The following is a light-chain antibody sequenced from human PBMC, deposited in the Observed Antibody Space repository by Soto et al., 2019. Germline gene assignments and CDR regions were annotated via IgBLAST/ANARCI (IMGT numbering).Light chain of an antibody. J-gene: IGKJ1*01. CDR3: QHYATFSCT. CDR2: AAS. V-gene: IGKV1-5*01. CDR1: QHIDTS. Sequence: DIQMTQSPSTLSASVGDRVTITCRASQHIDTSLAWFQQRPGKAPKLLIYAASGLQSGVPSTFSGSGSGTEFTLTISSVQPDDFATYFCQHYATFSCTFGQGTKVDIK.